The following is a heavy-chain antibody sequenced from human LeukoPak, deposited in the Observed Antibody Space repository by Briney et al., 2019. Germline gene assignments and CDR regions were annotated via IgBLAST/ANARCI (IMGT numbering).Heavy chain of an antibody. V-gene: IGHV3-66*01. Sequence: QPGGSLRLSCAASGFTFSTYCMSWVRQALGKGLEWVSVIYSGGSTYYADSVKGRFTISRDNSKNTLYLQMNSLRAEDTAVYYCARVSQSRDGYNYPSAFDIWGQGTMVTVSS. J-gene: IGHJ3*02. D-gene: IGHD5-24*01. CDR3: ARVSQSRDGYNYPSAFDI. CDR1: GFTFSTYC. CDR2: IYSGGST.